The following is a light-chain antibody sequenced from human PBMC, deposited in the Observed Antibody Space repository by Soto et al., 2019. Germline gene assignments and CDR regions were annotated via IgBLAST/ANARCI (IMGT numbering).Light chain of an antibody. J-gene: IGKJ4*01. Sequence: EIVMTQSPATLSASPGEGATLSCTAGQNVYNNLAWYQQRPGQPPRLLIYDASTRATGISARFSGSGYGTEFTLTISSLQSEDFAVYFCQQCRNWPLTFCGGTKVEIK. CDR3: QQCRNWPLT. V-gene: IGKV3-15*01. CDR1: QNVYNN. CDR2: DAS.